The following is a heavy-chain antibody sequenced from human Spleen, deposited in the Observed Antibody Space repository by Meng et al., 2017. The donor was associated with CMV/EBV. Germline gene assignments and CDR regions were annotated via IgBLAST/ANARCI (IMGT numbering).Heavy chain of an antibody. D-gene: IGHD3-10*01. CDR1: GGSISSYY. Sequence: SETLSLTCTVSGGSISSYYWSWIRQPPGKGLEWIGEINHSGSTNYNPSLKSRVTISVDTSKNQFSLKLSSVTAADTAVYYCARTHFYYGSGRNFDIWGQGTMVTVSS. V-gene: IGHV4-34*01. CDR3: ARTHFYYGSGRNFDI. J-gene: IGHJ3*02. CDR2: INHSGST.